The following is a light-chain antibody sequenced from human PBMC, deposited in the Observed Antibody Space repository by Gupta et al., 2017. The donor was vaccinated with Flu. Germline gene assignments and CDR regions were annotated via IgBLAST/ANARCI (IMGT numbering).Light chain of an antibody. J-gene: IGKJ4*01. Sequence: DIVMTQSSDLLAVSRGERATINCKSSQSVLHTNNKNYLTWHQQKPGQPPKLLITWASTREAGVPDRFSGSGSATDFTLTISSLLAEDVAVYYCQQDYNSPVTFGGGTKVEIK. CDR2: WAS. CDR1: QSVLHTNNKNY. CDR3: QQDYNSPVT. V-gene: IGKV4-1*01.